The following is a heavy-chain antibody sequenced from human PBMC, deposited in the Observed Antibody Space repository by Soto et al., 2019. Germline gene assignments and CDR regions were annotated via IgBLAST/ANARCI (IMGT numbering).Heavy chain of an antibody. CDR3: ARVGSGGSYLYYYYGMDV. J-gene: IGHJ6*02. CDR2: INAGNGNT. CDR1: GYTFTSYG. Sequence: ASVKVSCKASGYTFTSYGIHWVRQAPGQRLEWTGWINAGNGNTKYSEKFQGRVTITRDTSASTAYMELRSLRSDDTAVYYCARVGSGGSYLYYYYGMDVWGQGTTVTVSS. D-gene: IGHD2-15*01. V-gene: IGHV1-3*01.